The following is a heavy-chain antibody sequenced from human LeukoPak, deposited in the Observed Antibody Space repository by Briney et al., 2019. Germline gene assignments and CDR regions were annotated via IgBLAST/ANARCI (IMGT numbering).Heavy chain of an antibody. CDR3: ATDSPYYDGFDVGVNWFDP. CDR2: ISAYNGNT. Sequence: ASVKVSCKASGYTFTSYGISWVRQAPGQGLEWMGWISAYNGNTNYAQKLQGRVTMTEDTSTDTAYMELSSLRSEDTAVYYCATDSPYYDGFDVGVNWFDPWGQGTLVTVSS. V-gene: IGHV1-18*01. J-gene: IGHJ5*02. D-gene: IGHD3-22*01. CDR1: GYTFTSYG.